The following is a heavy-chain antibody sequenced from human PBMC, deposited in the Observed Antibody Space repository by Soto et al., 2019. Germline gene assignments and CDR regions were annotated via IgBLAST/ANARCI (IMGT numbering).Heavy chain of an antibody. CDR2: ISYDGSNK. V-gene: IGHV3-30*18. CDR1: GFTFSSYG. D-gene: IGHD3-9*01. CDR3: AKEPPYYDILTGYSGIFDY. Sequence: SLRLSCAASGFTFSSYGMHWVRQAPGKGLEWVAVISYDGSNKYYADSVKGRFTISRDNSKNTLYLQMNSLRAEDTAVYYCAKEPPYYDILTGYSGIFDYWGQGTLVTVSS. J-gene: IGHJ4*02.